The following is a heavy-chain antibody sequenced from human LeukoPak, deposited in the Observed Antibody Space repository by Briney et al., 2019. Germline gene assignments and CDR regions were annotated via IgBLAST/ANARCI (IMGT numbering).Heavy chain of an antibody. V-gene: IGHV4-39*01. CDR3: ARHFFDSGAYYPSYFDY. J-gene: IGHJ4*02. D-gene: IGHD3-22*01. Sequence: KPSETLSLTCSVSGGSTSSSTYYWGWIRQPPGKGLEWIGSIFYSGSTYYNPSLKSRVAISVDTSKSQFSLKLSSVTAADTAVYYCARHFFDSGAYYPSYFDYWGQGALVTVSS. CDR2: IFYSGST. CDR1: GGSTSSSTYY.